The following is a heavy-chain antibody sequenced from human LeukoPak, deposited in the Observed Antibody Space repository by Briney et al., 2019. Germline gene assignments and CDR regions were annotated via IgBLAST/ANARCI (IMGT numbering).Heavy chain of an antibody. CDR2: INHSGST. Sequence: KPSETLSLTCAVYGGSFSGYYWSWIRQPPGKGLEWIGEINHSGSTNYNPSLKSRVTISVDTSKNQFSLKLSSVTAADTAVYCCARRGWGRYFDYWGQGTLVTVSS. CDR1: GGSFSGYY. CDR3: ARRGWGRYFDY. V-gene: IGHV4-34*01. D-gene: IGHD7-27*01. J-gene: IGHJ4*02.